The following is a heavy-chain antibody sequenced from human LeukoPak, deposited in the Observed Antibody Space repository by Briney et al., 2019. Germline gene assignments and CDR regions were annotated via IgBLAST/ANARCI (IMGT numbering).Heavy chain of an antibody. V-gene: IGHV3-33*01. Sequence: QPGGSLRLSCAASELTFRNYGMHWVRQAPGKGLEWVAVIWYDGSNKYYADSVKGRFTISRDNSKDTLYLQTNSLRAEDTAVYYCATDRNSGKYYDYWGQGTLVSVSS. J-gene: IGHJ4*02. D-gene: IGHD1-26*01. CDR3: ATDRNSGKYYDY. CDR1: ELTFRNYG. CDR2: IWYDGSNK.